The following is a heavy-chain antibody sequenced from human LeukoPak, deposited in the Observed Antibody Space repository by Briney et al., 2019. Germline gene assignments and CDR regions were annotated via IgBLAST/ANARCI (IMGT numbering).Heavy chain of an antibody. CDR1: GASITSYH. Sequence: RPSETLSLTCTVSGASITSYHWSWIRQPAGKGLEWIGCMFYSGNTDYNPSLKSRLTMSIDTSKNQFSLKLRSVTAADTAVYYCARDRRGDSSSSGAAFDYWGQGTRVTVSS. D-gene: IGHD6-6*01. J-gene: IGHJ4*02. CDR3: ARDRRGDSSSSGAAFDY. CDR2: MFYSGNT. V-gene: IGHV4-4*07.